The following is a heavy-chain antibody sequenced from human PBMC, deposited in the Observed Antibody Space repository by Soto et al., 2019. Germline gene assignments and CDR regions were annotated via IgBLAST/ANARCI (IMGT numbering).Heavy chain of an antibody. D-gene: IGHD2-15*01. CDR1: GGSVSSGSYY. V-gene: IGHV4-61*01. Sequence: PPDTLSLTCTVSGGSVSSGSYYWSWIRQPPGKGLEWIGYIYYSGSTNYNPSLKSRVTISVDTSKNQFSLKLSSVTAADTAVYYCARDRYCSGGSCSNYYYGMDVWGQGXTVTVYS. J-gene: IGHJ6*02. CDR3: ARDRYCSGGSCSNYYYGMDV. CDR2: IYYSGST.